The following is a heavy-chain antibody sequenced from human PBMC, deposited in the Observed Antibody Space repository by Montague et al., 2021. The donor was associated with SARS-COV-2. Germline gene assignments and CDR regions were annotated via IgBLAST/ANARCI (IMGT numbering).Heavy chain of an antibody. D-gene: IGHD3-9*01. CDR3: ARDFDWQQDPSTDYFHYGMDV. CDR1: GDSITSGFYY. CDR2: IHTSGST. Sequence: TLSLTCAVSGDSITSGFYYWSWLRQPAGRGLEWIGRIHTSGSTNYNPFLKTRVTISLDRSKNQFSLILSSVTAADTVVYFCARDFDWQQDPSTDYFHYGMDVWGQGTTVIVSS. V-gene: IGHV4-61*02. J-gene: IGHJ6*02.